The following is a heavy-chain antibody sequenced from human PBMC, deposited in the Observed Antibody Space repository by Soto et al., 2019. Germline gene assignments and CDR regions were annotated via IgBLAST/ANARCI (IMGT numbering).Heavy chain of an antibody. D-gene: IGHD3-10*01. Sequence: PSETLSLTCTVSGGSISSYYWSWIRQPPGKGLEWIGYIYYSGSTNYNPSLKSRVTISVDTSKNQFSLKLSSVTAADTAVYYCARGRSGSYYNFSPPYYYYYYMDVCGKGTTVTVSS. J-gene: IGHJ6*03. CDR3: ARGRSGSYYNFSPPYYYYYYMDV. V-gene: IGHV4-59*01. CDR2: IYYSGST. CDR1: GGSISSYY.